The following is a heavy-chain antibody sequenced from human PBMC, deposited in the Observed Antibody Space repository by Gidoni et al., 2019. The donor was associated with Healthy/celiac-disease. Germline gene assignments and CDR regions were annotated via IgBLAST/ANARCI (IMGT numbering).Heavy chain of an antibody. Sequence: EVQLMQSGAEVKKPGESLKISCKGYGYSFTSYWIGWGRLMPGKGLEWMGIIYPGDSDTRYSPSFQGQVTISADKSISTAYLQWSSLKASDTAMYYCARIPYSSSEDIDYWGQGTLVTVSS. D-gene: IGHD6-6*01. CDR2: IYPGDSDT. CDR1: GYSFTSYW. V-gene: IGHV5-51*01. J-gene: IGHJ4*02. CDR3: ARIPYSSSEDIDY.